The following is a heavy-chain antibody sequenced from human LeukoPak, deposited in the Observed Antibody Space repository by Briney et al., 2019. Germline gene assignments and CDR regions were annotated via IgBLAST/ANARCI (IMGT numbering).Heavy chain of an antibody. J-gene: IGHJ4*02. CDR1: GGSFSGYY. Sequence: PSETLSLTCAVYGGSFSGYYWSWIRQPPGKGLEWIGEINHSGSTNYNPSLKSRVTISVDTSKNQFSLKLSSVTAADTAVYYCASALIAVAGTGWRDYWGQGTLVTVSS. D-gene: IGHD6-19*01. CDR2: INHSGST. CDR3: ASALIAVAGTGWRDY. V-gene: IGHV4-34*01.